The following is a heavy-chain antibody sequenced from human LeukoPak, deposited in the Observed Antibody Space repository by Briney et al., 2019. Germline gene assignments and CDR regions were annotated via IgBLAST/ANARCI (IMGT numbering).Heavy chain of an antibody. D-gene: IGHD3-16*01. CDR1: GGSFSGYY. V-gene: IGHV4-34*01. CDR3: ARVVITFGGVIYWFDP. CDR2: INHSGST. J-gene: IGHJ5*02. Sequence: SETLSLTCAVYGGSFSGYYWSWIRQPPGKGLEWIGEINHSGSTNYNPSLKSRVTISVDTSKNQFSLKLSSVTAADTAVYYCARVVITFGGVIYWFDPWGQGTLVTVSS.